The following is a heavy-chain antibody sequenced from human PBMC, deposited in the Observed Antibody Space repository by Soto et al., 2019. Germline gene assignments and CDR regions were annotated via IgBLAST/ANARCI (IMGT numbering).Heavy chain of an antibody. V-gene: IGHV1-18*01. D-gene: IGHD1-1*01. CDR1: GYDFTTYG. Sequence: QVHLVQSGAEVKKSGASVKVSCKGSGYDFTTYGITWVRQAPGQGLEWMAWISAHNVNTDYAQKLQGRVTVTRATSTSTAYMELRSLRSDDTAVYSCARGRYGDYWGQGALVTVSS. J-gene: IGHJ4*02. CDR3: ARGRYGDY. CDR2: ISAHNVNT.